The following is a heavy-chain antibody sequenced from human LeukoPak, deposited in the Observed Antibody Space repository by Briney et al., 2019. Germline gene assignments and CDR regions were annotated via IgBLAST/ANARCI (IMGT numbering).Heavy chain of an antibody. CDR1: GFTFSSYA. Sequence: PGGSLGLSCAASGFTFSSYAMSWVRQAPGKGLEWVSAISGSGGSTYYADSVKGRFTISRDNSKNTLYLQMNSLRAEDTAVYYCAGGALGRYYYYGMDVWGQGTTVTVSS. CDR2: ISGSGGST. CDR3: AGGALGRYYYYGMDV. D-gene: IGHD3-16*01. V-gene: IGHV3-23*01. J-gene: IGHJ6*02.